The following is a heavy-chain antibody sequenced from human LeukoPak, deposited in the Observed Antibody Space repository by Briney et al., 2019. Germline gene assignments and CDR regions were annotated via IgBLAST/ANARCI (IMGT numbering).Heavy chain of an antibody. CDR3: ARDGLTSNAFDI. CDR2: ISSSSSYI. J-gene: IGHJ3*02. CDR1: GFTFSRYS. V-gene: IGHV3-21*01. D-gene: IGHD3-16*01. Sequence: GGSLRLSCAASGFTFSRYSMNWVRQAPGKGLEWVSSISSSSSYIYYADSVKGRFTISRDNAKNSLYLQMNSLRAEDTAVYYCARDGLTSNAFDIWGQGTMVTVSS.